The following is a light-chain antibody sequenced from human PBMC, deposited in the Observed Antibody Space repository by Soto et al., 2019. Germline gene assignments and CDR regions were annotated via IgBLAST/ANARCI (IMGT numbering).Light chain of an antibody. Sequence: QSALTQPASVSGAPGQSITISCTGTSSDVGVSWYQQHPGKAPNLMIIDVSNRPSGVSHRFSGSKSGNTASLTISGLQAEDEADYYCSSYTSTSTVFAGGTKLTV. J-gene: IGLJ3*02. V-gene: IGLV2-14*03. CDR1: SSDVG. CDR2: DVS. CDR3: SSYTSTSTV.